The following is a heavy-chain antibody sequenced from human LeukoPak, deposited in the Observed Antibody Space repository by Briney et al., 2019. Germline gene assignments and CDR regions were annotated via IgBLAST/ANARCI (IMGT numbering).Heavy chain of an antibody. CDR2: IYYSGST. D-gene: IGHD1-26*01. J-gene: IGHJ6*02. CDR3: ARETRIVGATAVDYYYYGMDV. CDR1: GGSISSYY. V-gene: IGHV4-59*01. Sequence: SETLALICTVSGGSISSYYWRCIRQPPGKGLEWIGYIYYSGSTNYNPSLKSRVTISVDTSKNQFSLKLSSVTAADTAVYYCARETRIVGATAVDYYYYGMDVWGQGTTVTVSS.